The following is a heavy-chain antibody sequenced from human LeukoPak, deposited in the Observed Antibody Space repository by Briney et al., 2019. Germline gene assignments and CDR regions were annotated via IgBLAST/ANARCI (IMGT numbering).Heavy chain of an antibody. V-gene: IGHV4-59*05. J-gene: IGHJ4*02. D-gene: IGHD2-21*01. CDR1: GGSISSYY. CDR2: IYYSGST. CDR3: ARSGYCGGDCYIDY. Sequence: SETLSLTCTVSGGSISSYYWSWIRQPPGKGLEWIGSIYYSGSTYYNPSLKSRVTISVDTSKNQFSLKLSSVTAADTAVYYCARSGYCGGDCYIDYWGQGTLVTVSS.